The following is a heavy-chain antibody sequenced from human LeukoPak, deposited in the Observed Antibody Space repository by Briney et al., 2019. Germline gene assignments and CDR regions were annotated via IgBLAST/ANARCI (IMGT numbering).Heavy chain of an antibody. CDR1: GYTFTGYY. D-gene: IGHD2-15*01. J-gene: IGHJ4*02. CDR2: FNPNSGGT. V-gene: IGHV1-2*06. CDR3: ARGYCSGGSCRIFDY. Sequence: ASVKVSCKASGYTFTGYYMHWVRQAPGQGLEWMGRFNPNSGGTNYAQKFQGRVTMTRDTSISTAYMKLSRLRSDDTAVYYCARGYCSGGSCRIFDYWGQGTLVTVSS.